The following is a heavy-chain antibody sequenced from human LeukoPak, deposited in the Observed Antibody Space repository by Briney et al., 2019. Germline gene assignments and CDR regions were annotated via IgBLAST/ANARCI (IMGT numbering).Heavy chain of an antibody. CDR2: INAGNGNT. CDR1: EYTFTDYA. V-gene: IGHV1-3*01. Sequence: GASVKVSCKASEYTFTDYAINWVRQAPGQRLEWMGWINAGNGNTKYSQKFLGRVTITRDTSASTAYMELSSLRSEDTAVYYCARAYSSSWYENWGQGTLVTVSS. J-gene: IGHJ4*02. CDR3: ARAYSSSWYEN. D-gene: IGHD6-13*01.